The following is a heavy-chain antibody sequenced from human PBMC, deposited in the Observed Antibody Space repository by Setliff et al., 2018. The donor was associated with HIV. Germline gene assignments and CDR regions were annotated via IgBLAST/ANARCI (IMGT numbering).Heavy chain of an antibody. CDR2: STHSGST. D-gene: IGHD6-13*01. V-gene: IGHV4-34*01. Sequence: SETLSLTCTVYGGSFSGYYWSWIRQPPGKGLEWIGESTHSGSTNYNPSLKSRVSISVDTSKNQFSLRLTSVTAADTAVYYCARSSSTWYTAGFDYWGQGALVTVSS. J-gene: IGHJ4*02. CDR3: ARSSSTWYTAGFDY. CDR1: GGSFSGYY.